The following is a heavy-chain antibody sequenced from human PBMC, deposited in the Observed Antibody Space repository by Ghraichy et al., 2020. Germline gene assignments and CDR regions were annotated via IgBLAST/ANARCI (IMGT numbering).Heavy chain of an antibody. Sequence: SETLSLTCTVSGGSISSYYWSWIRQPPGKGLEWIGYIYYSGSTNYNPSLKSRVTISVDTSKNQFSLKLSSVTAADTAVYYCARTPFLRDYGGRRYYGMDVWGQGTTVTVSS. V-gene: IGHV4-59*01. J-gene: IGHJ6*02. CDR2: IYYSGST. CDR1: GGSISSYY. CDR3: ARTPFLRDYGGRRYYGMDV. D-gene: IGHD4-23*01.